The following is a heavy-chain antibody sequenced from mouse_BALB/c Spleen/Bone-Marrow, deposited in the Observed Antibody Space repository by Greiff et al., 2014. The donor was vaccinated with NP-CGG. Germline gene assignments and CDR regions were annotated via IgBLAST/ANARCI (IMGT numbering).Heavy chain of an antibody. Sequence: EVKLMESGAEIVKPGASVKSSCTTSGFNIEDSYIYWMKQKPEQGLEWIGRIDPANGSTKYDQKFQGKATITGDTSSATAYLQLSSLTSEDTAAYYCARNYGSSLDYWGQGTTLTVSS. V-gene: IGHV14-3*02. CDR1: GFNIEDSY. J-gene: IGHJ2*01. CDR3: ARNYGSSLDY. D-gene: IGHD1-1*01. CDR2: IDPANGST.